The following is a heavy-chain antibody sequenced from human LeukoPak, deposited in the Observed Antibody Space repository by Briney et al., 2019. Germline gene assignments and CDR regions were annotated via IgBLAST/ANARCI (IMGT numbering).Heavy chain of an antibody. V-gene: IGHV3-30*02. J-gene: IGHJ6*03. D-gene: IGHD6-13*01. CDR3: AKDSNSSSWYFSYYYHYYMDV. CDR1: GFTFSNSG. CDR2: IRYDGSNK. Sequence: GGSLRLSCAASGFTFSNSGMHWVRQAPGKGLEWVAFIRYDGSNKYYADSVKGRFTISRDNSKNTLYLQMNSLRAEDTAVYYCAKDSNSSSWYFSYYYHYYMDVWGKGTTVTVSS.